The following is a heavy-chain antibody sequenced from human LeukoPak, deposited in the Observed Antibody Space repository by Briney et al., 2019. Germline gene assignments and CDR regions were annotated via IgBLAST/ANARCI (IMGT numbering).Heavy chain of an antibody. D-gene: IGHD3-10*01. CDR3: ARIRITMVRGVAGFDP. CDR1: GYTFTGYY. V-gene: IGHV1-2*02. J-gene: IGHJ5*02. CDR2: INPNSGGT. Sequence: GASVKVSCKASGYTFTGYYMHWVRQAPGQGLEWMGWINPNSGGTNYAQKFQGRVTMTSDTSISTAYMELSRLRSDDTAVYYCARIRITMVRGVAGFDPWGQGTLVTVSS.